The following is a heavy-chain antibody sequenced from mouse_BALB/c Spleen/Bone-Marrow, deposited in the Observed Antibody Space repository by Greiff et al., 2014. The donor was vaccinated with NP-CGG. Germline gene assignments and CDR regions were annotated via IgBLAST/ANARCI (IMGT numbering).Heavy chain of an antibody. J-gene: IGHJ2*01. V-gene: IGHV2-6-5*01. D-gene: IGHD4-1*01. CDR3: AKLNWDEGDY. CDR2: IWGGGIT. Sequence: QVQLKESGPGLVAPSQSLSITCTVSGFSLSDYGVSWIRQPPGKGLEWLGVIWGGGITYYNSTLKSRLSISKDNSKSQVFLKMNILQTDDTAMYYCAKLNWDEGDYWGQGTTLTVSS. CDR1: GFSLSDYG.